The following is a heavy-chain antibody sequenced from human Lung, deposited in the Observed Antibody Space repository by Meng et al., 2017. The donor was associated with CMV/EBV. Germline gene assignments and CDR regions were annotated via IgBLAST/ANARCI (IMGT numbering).Heavy chain of an antibody. J-gene: IGHJ4*02. Sequence: ASXXVSXKASGYTFTSYDISWVRQATGQGLEWMGWMNPNSGNTGYAQKFQGRVTITRNTSMSTAYMELSSLRSEDTAVYYCARSGGGNGGDFDYWGQGTLVTVSS. CDR2: MNPNSGNT. V-gene: IGHV1-8*03. CDR3: ARSGGGNGGDFDY. CDR1: GYTFTSYD. D-gene: IGHD2-15*01.